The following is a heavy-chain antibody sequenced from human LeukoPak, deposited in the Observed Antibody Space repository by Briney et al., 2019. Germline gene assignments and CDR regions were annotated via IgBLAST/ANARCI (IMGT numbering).Heavy chain of an antibody. CDR2: ISSSCTTI. CDR3: ARLYSSSSLGLDS. D-gene: IGHD6-6*01. CDR1: GFTFSRFE. Sequence: TGGSLRLSCAASGFTFSRFEMNWVRQAPGKGLEWLSYISSSCTTIYYADSVKGRFTISRDNAKNSLYLQINSLRAEDTAVYYCARLYSSSSLGLDSWGQGALVTVSS. V-gene: IGHV3-48*03. J-gene: IGHJ4*02.